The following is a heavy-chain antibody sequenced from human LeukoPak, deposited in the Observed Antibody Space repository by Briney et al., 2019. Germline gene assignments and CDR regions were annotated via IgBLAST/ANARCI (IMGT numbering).Heavy chain of an antibody. V-gene: IGHV3-23*01. CDR3: AKGPKPYYYDSSGYHEAYYFDY. J-gene: IGHJ4*02. D-gene: IGHD3-22*01. CDR1: GFTFSSYA. Sequence: GGSLRLSCAASGFTFSSYAMSWVRQAPGKGLEWVSGVNTGGGYTYYADSVKGRFTISRDNAKNSLYLQMNSLRAEGTALYYCAKGPKPYYYDSSGYHEAYYFDYWGQGTLVTVSS. CDR2: VNTGGGYT.